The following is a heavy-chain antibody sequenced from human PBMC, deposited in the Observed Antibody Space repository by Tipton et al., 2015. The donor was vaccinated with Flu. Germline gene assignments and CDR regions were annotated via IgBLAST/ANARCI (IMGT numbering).Heavy chain of an antibody. D-gene: IGHD3-22*01. CDR2: IYYSGST. Sequence: TLSLTCTVSGGSISSSSYYWGWIRQPPGKGLEWIGSIYYSGSTNYNPSLKSRVTISVDTSKNQFSRKLSSVTAADTAVYYCARLVGTSYYYDSSGYLFDYWGQGTLVTVSS. CDR3: ARLVGTSYYYDSSGYLFDY. CDR1: GGSISSSSYY. V-gene: IGHV4-39*07. J-gene: IGHJ4*02.